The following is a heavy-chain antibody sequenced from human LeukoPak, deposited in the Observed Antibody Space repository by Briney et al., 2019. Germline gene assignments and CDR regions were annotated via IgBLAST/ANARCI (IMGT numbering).Heavy chain of an antibody. CDR1: GFSFSSHW. J-gene: IGHJ4*02. CDR3: ARVELLYYFDY. Sequence: TGGSLRLSCAASGFSFSSHWMSWVRQVPGKGLEWVSSISSSSSYIYYADSVKGRFTISRDNAKNSLYLQMNSLRAEDTAVYYCARVELLYYFDYWGQGTLVTVSS. CDR2: ISSSSSYI. V-gene: IGHV3-21*01. D-gene: IGHD1-7*01.